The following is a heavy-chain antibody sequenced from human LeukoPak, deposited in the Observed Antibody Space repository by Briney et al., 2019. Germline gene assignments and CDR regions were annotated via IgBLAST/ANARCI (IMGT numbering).Heavy chain of an antibody. V-gene: IGHV3-21*01. J-gene: IGHJ4*02. CDR2: ISSSSSYI. Sequence: GGSLRLSCAASGFTFSSYSMNWVRQAPGKGLEWVSSISSSSSYIYYADSVKGRFTISRDNAKNSLYLQMNSLRAEDTAVNYCARSKLFSLLVVPLDYWGQGTLVTVSS. D-gene: IGHD2-2*01. CDR1: GFTFSSYS. CDR3: ARSKLFSLLVVPLDY.